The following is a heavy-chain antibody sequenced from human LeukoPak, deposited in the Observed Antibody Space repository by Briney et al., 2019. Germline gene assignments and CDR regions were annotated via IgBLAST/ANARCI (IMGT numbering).Heavy chain of an antibody. V-gene: IGHV3-23*01. CDR2: ISASGGST. J-gene: IGHJ4*02. CDR1: GFTFNFAA. CDR3: AKDIQGAN. Sequence: PGGSLRLSCAASGFTFNFAAMTWVRQGPGKGLEWVSLISASGGSTYYADSVKGRFTISRDDSKNTVYLQMNSLRAEDTALYYCAKDIQGANWGQGTLVTISS. D-gene: IGHD5-18*01.